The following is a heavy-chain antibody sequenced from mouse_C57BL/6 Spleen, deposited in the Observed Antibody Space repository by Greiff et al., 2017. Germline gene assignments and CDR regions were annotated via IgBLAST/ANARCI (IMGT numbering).Heavy chain of an antibody. J-gene: IGHJ3*01. Sequence: QVQLQQSGPELVKPGASVKISCKASGYAFSSSWMNWVKQRPGKGLEWIGRIYPGDGDTNYNGKFKGKATLTADKSSSTAYMQLSSLTSEDSAVYFCARSTMVREGLAYWGQGTLVTVSA. CDR1: GYAFSSSW. CDR3: ARSTMVREGLAY. D-gene: IGHD2-1*01. V-gene: IGHV1-82*01. CDR2: IYPGDGDT.